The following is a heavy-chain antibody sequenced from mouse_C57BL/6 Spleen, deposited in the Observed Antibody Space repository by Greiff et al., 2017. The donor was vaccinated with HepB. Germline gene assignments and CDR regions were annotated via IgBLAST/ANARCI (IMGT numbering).Heavy chain of an antibody. J-gene: IGHJ4*01. CDR1: GYTFTDYY. V-gene: IGHV1-26*01. CDR3: ARKDFYDYYAMDY. CDR2: INPNNGGT. Sequence: EVQLQQSGPELVKPGASVKISCKASGYTFTDYYMNWVKQSHGKSLEWIGDINPNNGGTSYNQKFKGKATLTVDKSSSTAYMELRSLTSEDSAVYYCARKDFYDYYAMDYWGQGTSVTVSS. D-gene: IGHD2-3*01.